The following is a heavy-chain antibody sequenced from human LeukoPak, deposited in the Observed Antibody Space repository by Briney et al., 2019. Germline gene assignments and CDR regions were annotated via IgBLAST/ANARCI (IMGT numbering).Heavy chain of an antibody. CDR3: ARDIDVRVADSSQYYYYYYGMDV. D-gene: IGHD3-22*01. V-gene: IGHV3-23*01. J-gene: IGHJ6*02. CDR2: ISGSGGST. CDR1: GFTFSSYA. Sequence: GGSLRLSCAASGFTFSSYAMSWVRQAPGKGLEWVSAISGSGGSTYYADSVEGRFTISRDNSKNTLYLQMNSLRAEDTAVYYCARDIDVRVADSSQYYYYYYGMDVWGQGTTVTVSS.